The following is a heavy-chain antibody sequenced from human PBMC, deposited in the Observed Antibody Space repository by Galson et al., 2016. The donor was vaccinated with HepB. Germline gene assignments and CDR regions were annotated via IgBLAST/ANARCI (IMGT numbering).Heavy chain of an antibody. D-gene: IGHD1-26*01. CDR3: ARDAWSGSYSGIDY. CDR2: INPNSGGT. CDR1: GYTFTGYY. J-gene: IGHJ4*02. V-gene: IGHV1-2*04. Sequence: SVKVSCKASGYTFTGYYMHWVRQTPGQGLEWMGWINPNSGGTNYAQKFQGWVTMTRDTSTSTAYMELSRLKSDDTAVYYCARDAWSGSYSGIDYWGQGTLVTVSS.